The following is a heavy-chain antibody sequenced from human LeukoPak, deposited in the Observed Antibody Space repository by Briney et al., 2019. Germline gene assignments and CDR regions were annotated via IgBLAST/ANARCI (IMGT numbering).Heavy chain of an antibody. D-gene: IGHD3-10*01. CDR1: GFTFSNYA. CDR3: AKDHYYGSGSYLISGLDFDY. V-gene: IGHV3-23*01. Sequence: GGSLRLSCAASGFTFSNYAMSWVRQAPGKGLEWVSGISGSGGSTYYADSVKGRFTVSRDNSNNTLYLQMNSLRAEDTAVYYCAKDHYYGSGSYLISGLDFDYWGQGTLVTVSS. CDR2: ISGSGGST. J-gene: IGHJ4*02.